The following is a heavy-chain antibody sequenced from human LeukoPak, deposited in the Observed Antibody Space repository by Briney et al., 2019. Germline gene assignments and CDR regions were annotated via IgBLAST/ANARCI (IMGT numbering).Heavy chain of an antibody. J-gene: IGHJ4*02. Sequence: GGSLRLSCAASGFTVSNNYMSWVRQAPGKGLQWVAHIKEDGTDQYYVDSVRGRFTISRDNAKTSVYLHLNSLRAEDTAVYYCATWSGAWEFDYWGQGTLVSVSS. V-gene: IGHV3-7*05. CDR2: IKEDGTDQ. D-gene: IGHD3-3*01. CDR3: ATWSGAWEFDY. CDR1: GFTVSNNY.